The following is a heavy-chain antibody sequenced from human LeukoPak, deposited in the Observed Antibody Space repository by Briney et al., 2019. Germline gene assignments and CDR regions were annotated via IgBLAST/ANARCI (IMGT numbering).Heavy chain of an antibody. V-gene: IGHV3-15*01. CDR2: IKSKTDGGTT. CDR3: TTDWDIVVVPAAISPTNWFDP. CDR1: GFTFSSYA. J-gene: IGHJ5*02. Sequence: GGSLRLSCAASGFTFSSYAMSWVRQAPGKGLEWVGRIKSKTDGGTTDYAAPVKGRFTISRDDSKNTLYLQMNSLKTEDTAVYYCTTDWDIVVVPAAISPTNWFDPWGQGTLVTVSS. D-gene: IGHD2-2*01.